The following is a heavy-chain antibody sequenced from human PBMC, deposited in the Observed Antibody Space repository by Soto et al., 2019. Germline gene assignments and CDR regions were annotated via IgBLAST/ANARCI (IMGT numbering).Heavy chain of an antibody. Sequence: GASVKVSCKASGGTFSSYAISWVRQAPGQGLEWMGGIIPIFGTANYAQKFQGRVTITADESTSTAYMELSSLRSEDTAVYYCARVSSSWPATYYYYGMDVWGQGTTVTVSS. D-gene: IGHD6-13*01. CDR3: ARVSSSWPATYYYYGMDV. CDR1: GGTFSSYA. CDR2: IIPIFGTA. V-gene: IGHV1-69*13. J-gene: IGHJ6*02.